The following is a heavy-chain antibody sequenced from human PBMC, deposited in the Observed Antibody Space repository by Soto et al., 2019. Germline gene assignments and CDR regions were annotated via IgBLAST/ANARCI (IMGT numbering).Heavy chain of an antibody. CDR3: ALRTGNWNPLAD. V-gene: IGHV1-24*01. Sequence: ASVKVSCKVSGYTLTELSMHWVRQATGKGLQWMGDIDPEDGEAIYAQNFQGRVTLTADTSTRTAYMELSRLRSEDTAVYFCALRTGNWNPLADWGQRTHVTVSS. D-gene: IGHD1-1*01. CDR2: IDPEDGEA. CDR1: GYTLTELS. J-gene: IGHJ4*02.